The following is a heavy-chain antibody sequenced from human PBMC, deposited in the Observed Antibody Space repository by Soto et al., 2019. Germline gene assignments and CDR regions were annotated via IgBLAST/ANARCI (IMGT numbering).Heavy chain of an antibody. CDR3: ARGEAYSNYEDY. CDR1: GYTFNAYY. CDR2: ISAYNGNT. Sequence: ASVKVSCKASGYTFNAYYINWVRQAPGQGLEWIGRISAYNGNTNYAQMLQGRVTMTADTSTSTAYVELTTLRSDDTAVYYCARGEAYSNYEDYWGQGTLVTVSS. V-gene: IGHV1-18*01. D-gene: IGHD4-4*01. J-gene: IGHJ4*02.